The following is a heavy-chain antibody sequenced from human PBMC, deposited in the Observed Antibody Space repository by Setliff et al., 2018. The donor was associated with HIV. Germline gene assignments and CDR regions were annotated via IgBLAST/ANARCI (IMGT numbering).Heavy chain of an antibody. D-gene: IGHD2-2*01. V-gene: IGHV4-30-4*02. J-gene: IGHJ3*01. Sequence: PSETLSLTCTVSGGSISSGDYYWSWIRQPPGKGLEWIGYIYYSGSTYYNPSLKSRVTISVDTSTSQFSLRLNSVTAADTAVYYCARKVPSNAFDLWGHGTMVTVSS. CDR2: IYYSGST. CDR3: ARKVPSNAFDL. CDR1: GGSISSGDYY.